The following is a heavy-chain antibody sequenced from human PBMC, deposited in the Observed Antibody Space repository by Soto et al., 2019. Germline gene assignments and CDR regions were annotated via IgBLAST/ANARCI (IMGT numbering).Heavy chain of an antibody. CDR2: IYYSGST. CDR1: GGSISSSSYY. Sequence: SETLSLTCTVSGGSISSSSYYWGWIRQPPGKGLEWIGSIYYSGSTYYNPSLKSRVTISVDTSKNQFSLKLSSVTAADTAVYYCARRGDYMDYGMDVWGQGTTVTVSS. J-gene: IGHJ6*02. D-gene: IGHD4-4*01. V-gene: IGHV4-39*01. CDR3: ARRGDYMDYGMDV.